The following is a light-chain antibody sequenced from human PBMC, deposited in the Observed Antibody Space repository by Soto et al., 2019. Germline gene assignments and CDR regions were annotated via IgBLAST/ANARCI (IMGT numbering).Light chain of an antibody. CDR1: SSDIGAYNF. CDR2: DVS. Sequence: QSALTQPASVSGSPGQSITISCTGTSSDIGAYNFVSWYQQHPGKAPKLMIYDVSNRPSGVSNRFSGSKSGDTASLTISGLQAEDEADYYCSSYTISAAEVFGTGTKVTVL. J-gene: IGLJ1*01. CDR3: SSYTISAAEV. V-gene: IGLV2-14*03.